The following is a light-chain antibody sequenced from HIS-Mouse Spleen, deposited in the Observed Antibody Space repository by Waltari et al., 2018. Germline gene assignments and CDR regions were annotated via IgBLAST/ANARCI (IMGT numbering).Light chain of an antibody. CDR2: KDS. CDR3: QSADSSGTYV. CDR1: ALPKQY. V-gene: IGLV3-25*03. J-gene: IGLJ1*01. Sequence: SYELTQPPSVSVSPGQTARITCSGDALPKQYAYWYQQKPGQAPVPVISKDSDRPSGIPERFSGSSSGTTVTLTISGVQAEDEADYYCQSADSSGTYVFGTGTKVTVL.